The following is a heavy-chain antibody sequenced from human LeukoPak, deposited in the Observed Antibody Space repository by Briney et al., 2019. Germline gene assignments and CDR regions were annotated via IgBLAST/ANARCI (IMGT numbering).Heavy chain of an antibody. D-gene: IGHD3-10*01. V-gene: IGHV1-2*02. CDR3: AREPSGSGSYDY. CDR2: IYPNSGGT. CDR1: GHTFTGYY. J-gene: IGHJ4*02. Sequence: ASVKVSCKGSGHTFTGYYMHWVRQAPGQGLEWMGWIYPNSGGTNYAQKFQGRVTMTRDTSISTAYMELSRLRSDDTAVYYCAREPSGSGSYDYWGQGTLVTVSS.